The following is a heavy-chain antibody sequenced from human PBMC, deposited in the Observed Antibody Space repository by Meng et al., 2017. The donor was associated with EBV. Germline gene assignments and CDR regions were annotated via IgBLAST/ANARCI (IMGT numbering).Heavy chain of an antibody. CDR2: LIPMVGAP. J-gene: IGHJ4*02. CDR3: ASESGRGFTPDY. D-gene: IGHD3-10*01. Sequence: QWLLLEYVDEVKKPESPVNVSCMTSGCTFRRYAVSWGRQAPGQGLEWMGGLIPMVGAPHYAQKFQGRVTIIADESTSTHSMELNSLRSEDTAMYYCASESGRGFTPDYWGQGTLVTVSS. V-gene: IGHV1-69*01. CDR1: GCTFRRYA.